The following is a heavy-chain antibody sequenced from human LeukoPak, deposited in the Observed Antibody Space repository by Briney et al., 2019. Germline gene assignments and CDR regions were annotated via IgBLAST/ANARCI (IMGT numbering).Heavy chain of an antibody. CDR1: GFTFDDYA. Sequence: GGSLRLSCAPSGFTFDDYAMHWVRHVPGEGLEWVSGISWNSGNIGYADSVKGRFTISRDNAKNSLYLQMISLRAEDTALYYCAREGGGVDWLLANFDNWGQGTLVTVSS. CDR3: AREGGGVDWLLANFDN. J-gene: IGHJ4*02. V-gene: IGHV3-9*01. D-gene: IGHD3-9*01. CDR2: ISWNSGNI.